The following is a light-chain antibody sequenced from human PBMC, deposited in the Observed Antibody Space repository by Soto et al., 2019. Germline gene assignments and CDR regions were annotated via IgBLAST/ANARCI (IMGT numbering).Light chain of an antibody. J-gene: IGKJ1*01. CDR1: QSVLYSSNNKNY. V-gene: IGKV4-1*01. CDR2: WAS. Sequence: DIVMTQSPDSLAVSLGERATINCKSSQSVLYSSNNKNYLAWYQQKPGQPPKLLIYWASTRESGVPDRFSGSGSGTDFTLTISSLQAEDVAVYYCQQYYNTLWTFVQGTKVEIK. CDR3: QQYYNTLWT.